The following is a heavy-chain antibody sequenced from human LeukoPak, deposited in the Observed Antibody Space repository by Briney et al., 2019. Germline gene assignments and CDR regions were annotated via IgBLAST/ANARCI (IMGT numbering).Heavy chain of an antibody. D-gene: IGHD3-22*01. CDR1: GFTFSSYG. CDR2: IRYDGSNK. Sequence: GGSLRLSCAASGFTFSSYGMHWVRQAPGKGLEWVAFIRYDGSNKYYADSVKGRFTISRDNSKNTLYLQMNSLRAEDTAVYYCARAYDSSGFNWFDPWGQGTLVTVSS. CDR3: ARAYDSSGFNWFDP. V-gene: IGHV3-30*02. J-gene: IGHJ5*02.